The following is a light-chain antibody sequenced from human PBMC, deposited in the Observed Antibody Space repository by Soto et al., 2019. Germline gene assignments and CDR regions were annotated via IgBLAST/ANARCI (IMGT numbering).Light chain of an antibody. Sequence: EIGLTQSPATLSLSPGERANLSCMASQSFSIYLAWYQQKPGQAPRLLIYGASNRATGIPARFSGSGSGTDFTLTISSLEPEDFAVYYCQHRNNRPFSFGPGTKVDIK. J-gene: IGKJ3*01. CDR1: QSFSIY. CDR3: QHRNNRPFS. V-gene: IGKV3-11*01. CDR2: GAS.